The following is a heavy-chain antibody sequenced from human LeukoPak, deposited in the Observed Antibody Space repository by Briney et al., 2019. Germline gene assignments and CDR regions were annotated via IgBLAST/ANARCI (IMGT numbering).Heavy chain of an antibody. CDR3: AKGGQWELLTPYYFDY. Sequence: SVKVSCKASGGTFSSYAISWVRQAPGQGLESMGGIIPIFGTANYAQKFQGRVTITADESTSTAYMGLSSLRSEDTAVYYCAKGGQWELLTPYYFDYWGQGTLVTVSS. CDR1: GGTFSSYA. D-gene: IGHD1-26*01. V-gene: IGHV1-69*13. CDR2: IIPIFGTA. J-gene: IGHJ4*02.